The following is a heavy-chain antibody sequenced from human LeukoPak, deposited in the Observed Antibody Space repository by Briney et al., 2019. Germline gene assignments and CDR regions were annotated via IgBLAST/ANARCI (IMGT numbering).Heavy chain of an antibody. CDR1: GFTFRTYG. J-gene: IGHJ4*02. CDR3: ARGRGDY. Sequence: GGSLRLSCAASGFTFRTYGMHWVRQAPGKGLEWVAYIRSDGKYKPYADSVKGRFTISRDNAKNSLYLQMKSLRAEDTAVYYCARGRGDYWGQGTLVTVSS. CDR2: IRSDGKYK. V-gene: IGHV3-30*02.